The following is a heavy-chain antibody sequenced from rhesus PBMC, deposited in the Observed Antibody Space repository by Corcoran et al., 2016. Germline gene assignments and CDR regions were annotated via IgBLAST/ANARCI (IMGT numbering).Heavy chain of an antibody. CDR2: IHGSGSRT. J-gene: IGHJ4*01. D-gene: IGHD2-21*01. CDR3: AREGSGYNHIDN. V-gene: IGHV4S11*01. CDR1: GGSIRSNS. Sequence: QVQLQASGPGLGKPLETLSLTCAVSGGSIRSNSWSWIRQPPGKGLEWIGYIHGSGSRTNYNPSLKSRVTLSVDTSKNQFSLKLSSVTAADTAVYYCAREGSGYNHIDNWGQGVLVTVSS.